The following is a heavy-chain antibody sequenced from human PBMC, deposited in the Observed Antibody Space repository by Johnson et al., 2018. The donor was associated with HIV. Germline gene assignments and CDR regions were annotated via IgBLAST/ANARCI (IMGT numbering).Heavy chain of an antibody. CDR3: ARPSVVTTLTTTPWAFDI. V-gene: IGHV3-30*02. Sequence: QEKLVESGGGLVQPGGSLRLSCAASGFTFSSYGMHWVRQAPGKGLEWVAFLRYAGSNKYYAYSVKGRFTFSRDNAKNSLYLQVNSLRAEDTAVYYCARPSVVTTLTTTPWAFDIWGQGTMVTVSS. CDR2: LRYAGSNK. CDR1: GFTFSSYG. J-gene: IGHJ3*02. D-gene: IGHD4-17*01.